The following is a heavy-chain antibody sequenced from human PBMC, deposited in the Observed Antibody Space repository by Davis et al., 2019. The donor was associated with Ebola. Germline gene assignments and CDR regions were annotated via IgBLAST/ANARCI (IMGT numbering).Heavy chain of an antibody. D-gene: IGHD4-11*01. CDR3: ARVPSTVTYYYYGMDV. V-gene: IGHV3-11*04. CDR1: GVTLSSNY. CDR2: ISSSGDTI. Sequence: GGSLRLSCAVSGVTLSSNYMSWVRQAPGKGLEWVSYISSSGDTIYYADSVKGRFTISRDNAKNSLYLQMNSLRAEDTAVYYCARVPSTVTYYYYGMDVWGQGTTVTVSS. J-gene: IGHJ6*02.